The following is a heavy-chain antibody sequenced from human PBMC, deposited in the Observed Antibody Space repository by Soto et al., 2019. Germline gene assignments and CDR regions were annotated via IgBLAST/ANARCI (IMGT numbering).Heavy chain of an antibody. CDR1: GFSFTTYD. D-gene: IGHD1-1*01. Sequence: QVQLVESGGGWVQPGRSLRLSCEATGFSFTTYDMHWVRQAPGKGLEWVAVIGYDGNNKYYADSVEGRFTISRDNSKNTVYLQMKSLRGDDTAVYYCARGGVTGIVGIFGRPLDIWGQGTVVTVSS. CDR3: ARGGVTGIVGIFGRPLDI. CDR2: IGYDGNNK. V-gene: IGHV3-33*01. J-gene: IGHJ3*02.